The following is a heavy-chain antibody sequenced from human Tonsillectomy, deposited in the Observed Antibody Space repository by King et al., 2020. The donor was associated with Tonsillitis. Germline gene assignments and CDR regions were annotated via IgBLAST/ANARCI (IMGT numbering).Heavy chain of an antibody. CDR3: APVDSSGPLGNY. CDR1: GGSISSSNW. V-gene: IGHV4-4*02. CDR2: IFHSGGT. D-gene: IGHD6-19*01. J-gene: IGHJ4*02. Sequence: VQLQESGPGLVKPSGTLSLTCAVSGGSISSSNWWSWVRQPPGKGLEWIGEIFHSGGTNYNPAHQSRVTISVDKSKNQFSLKLSSVTAADTAVYYCAPVDSSGPLGNYWGQGTLVTVSS.